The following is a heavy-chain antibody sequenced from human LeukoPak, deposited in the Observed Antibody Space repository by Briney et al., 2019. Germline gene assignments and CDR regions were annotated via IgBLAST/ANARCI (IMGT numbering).Heavy chain of an antibody. J-gene: IGHJ6*02. CDR3: ERENWNPLIVYYYYGMDV. D-gene: IGHD1-1*01. CDR2: ISYDGSNK. V-gene: IGHV3-30-3*01. CDR1: GFTFSSYA. Sequence: HPGGSLRLSCAASGFTFSSYAMHWVRQAPGKGLEWVAVISYDGSNKYYADSVKGRFTISRDNSKNTLYLQMNSLRAEDTAVYYCERENWNPLIVYYYYGMDVWGQGTTVTVSS.